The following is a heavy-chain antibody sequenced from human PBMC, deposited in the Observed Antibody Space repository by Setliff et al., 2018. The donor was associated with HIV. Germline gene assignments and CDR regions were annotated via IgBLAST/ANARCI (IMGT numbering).Heavy chain of an antibody. J-gene: IGHJ4*02. CDR3: AKAGGDS. V-gene: IGHV5-51*01. CDR2: IYPGDSVT. CDR1: GYSFTSYW. D-gene: IGHD3-16*01. Sequence: PGESLKISCKGSGYSFTSYWIGWVRQMPGKGLEWIGVIYPGDSVTRYGPSFQGHVSISADRSIGTTYLQWSSLRASDTAMYYCAKAGGDSRGQGTLVTVSS.